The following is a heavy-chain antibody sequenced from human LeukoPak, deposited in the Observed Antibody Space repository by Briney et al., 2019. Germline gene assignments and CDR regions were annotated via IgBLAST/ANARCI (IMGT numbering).Heavy chain of an antibody. CDR1: GYTFTSYA. D-gene: IGHD6-13*01. Sequence: ASVKVSCKASGYTFTSYAMNWVRQAPGQGLEWMGWMNPNSGNTGYAQKFQGRVTMTRNTSISTAYMELSSLRSEDTAVYYCARGGSSWYPRDYYYYGMDVWGQGTTVTVSS. CDR3: ARGGSSWYPRDYYYYGMDV. J-gene: IGHJ6*02. CDR2: MNPNSGNT. V-gene: IGHV1-8*02.